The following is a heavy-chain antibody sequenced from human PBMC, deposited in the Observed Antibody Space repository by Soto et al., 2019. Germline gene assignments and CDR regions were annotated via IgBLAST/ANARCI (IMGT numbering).Heavy chain of an antibody. D-gene: IGHD3-10*01. J-gene: IGHJ3*02. CDR3: ARESRYSYGSGSYYPDAFDI. CDR2: TIPIFGTA. Sequence: SVKFSCKASGGTFSSYAISWVRQAPGQGLEWMGGTIPIFGTANYAQKFQGRVTITADKSTSTAYMELSSLRSEDTAVYYCARESRYSYGSGSYYPDAFDIWRQGTMVTVSS. CDR1: GGTFSSYA. V-gene: IGHV1-69*06.